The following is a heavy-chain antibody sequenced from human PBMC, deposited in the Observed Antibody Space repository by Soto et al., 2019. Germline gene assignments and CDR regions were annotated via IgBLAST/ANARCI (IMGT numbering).Heavy chain of an antibody. CDR3: VRNDWYRLDP. CDR2: IHHSGSF. CDR1: GGSITSNW. J-gene: IGHJ5*02. D-gene: IGHD3-9*01. V-gene: IGHV4-4*02. Sequence: PSETLSLTCAVSGGSITSNWWSWVRQPPGKGLEWIGEIHHSGSFNYNPSLRSRVTISIDKSKNQLSLKLTSVTAADTAVHYCVRNDWYRLDPWGQGTLVTVSS.